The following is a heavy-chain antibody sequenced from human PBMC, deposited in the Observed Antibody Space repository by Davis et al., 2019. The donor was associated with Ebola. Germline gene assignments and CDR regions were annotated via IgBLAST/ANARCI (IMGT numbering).Heavy chain of an antibody. V-gene: IGHV3-30*18. J-gene: IGHJ6*02. CDR1: GFTFSSYG. D-gene: IGHD3-10*01. CDR3: AKDRGITMVRGVSNGMDV. Sequence: GESLKISCAASGFTFSSYGMHWVRQAPGKGLEWVAVISYDGSNKYYADSGKGRFTISRDNSKNTLYLQMNSLRAEDTAVYYCAKDRGITMVRGVSNGMDVWGQGTTVTVSS. CDR2: ISYDGSNK.